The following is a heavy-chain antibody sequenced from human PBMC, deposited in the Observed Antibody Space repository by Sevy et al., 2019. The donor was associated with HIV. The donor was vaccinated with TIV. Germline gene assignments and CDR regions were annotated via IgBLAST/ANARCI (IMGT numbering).Heavy chain of an antibody. CDR2: YDPEDDKR. J-gene: IGHJ4*02. V-gene: IGHV1-24*01. CDR1: GKTLTQLS. CDR3: ATTKDYYESSGSPFDY. Sequence: ASVKVSCQVSGKTLTQLSMHWVRQAPGKGLEWMGSYDPEDDKRIYAQKFQGRVTMTEDTSKDTAYMELRILRSEDTAVYYCATTKDYYESSGSPFDYWGQGTLVTVSS. D-gene: IGHD3-22*01.